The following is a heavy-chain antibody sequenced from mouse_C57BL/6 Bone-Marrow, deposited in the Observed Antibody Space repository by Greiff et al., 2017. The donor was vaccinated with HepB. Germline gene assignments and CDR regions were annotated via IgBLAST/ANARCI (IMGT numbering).Heavy chain of an antibody. V-gene: IGHV2-2*01. CDR3: ARKWYYYGSEDYAMDY. Sequence: VQLQQSGPGLVQPSQSLSITCTVSGFSLTSYGVHWVRQSPGKGLEWLGVIWSGGSTDYNAAFISRLSISKDNSKSQVFFKMNSLQADDTAIYYCARKWYYYGSEDYAMDYWGQGTSVTVSS. D-gene: IGHD1-1*01. CDR1: GFSLTSYG. J-gene: IGHJ4*01. CDR2: IWSGGST.